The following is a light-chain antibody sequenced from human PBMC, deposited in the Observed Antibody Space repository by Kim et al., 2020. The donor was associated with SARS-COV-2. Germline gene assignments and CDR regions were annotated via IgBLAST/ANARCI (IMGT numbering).Light chain of an antibody. CDR1: NIGSES. V-gene: IGLV3-21*04. CDR3: QVWDNSGDHWV. J-gene: IGLJ3*02. Sequence: PGETASITCGGTNIGSESVHWYQQKPGLAPVLVISYNRDRPSGIPERFSGSNSGNTATLTISRVEAGDEADYYCQVWDNSGDHWVFGGGTKVTVL. CDR2: YNR.